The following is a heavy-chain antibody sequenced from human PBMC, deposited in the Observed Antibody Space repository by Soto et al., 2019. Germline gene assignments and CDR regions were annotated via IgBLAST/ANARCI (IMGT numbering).Heavy chain of an antibody. D-gene: IGHD1-26*01. Sequence: QVQLVQSGAEVKKPGSSVKVSCKASGGTFTDYTITWVRQAPGQGLEWMGRIIPVLDLSNYAQKFQGRVTITADKSTTTSYTELSGLTPEDTAVYYCAKKLGPSAFDLWGRGTLVTVSS. CDR3: AKKLGPSAFDL. V-gene: IGHV1-69*02. CDR2: IIPVLDLS. CDR1: GGTFTDYT. J-gene: IGHJ2*01.